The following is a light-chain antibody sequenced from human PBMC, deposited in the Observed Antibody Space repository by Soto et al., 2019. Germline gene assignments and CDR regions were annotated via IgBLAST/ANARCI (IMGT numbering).Light chain of an antibody. CDR2: DAS. CDR1: QSIGSY. CDR3: QLRNNWPPTWT. Sequence: EIVLTQSPATLSLSPGERATLSCRASQSIGSYLAWYQQKPGQAPRLLIYDASNRATGIPARFSGSGSGTDFTLTISSLEPEDFAVYYCQLRNNWPPTWTFGQGPKVESK. V-gene: IGKV3-11*01. J-gene: IGKJ1*01.